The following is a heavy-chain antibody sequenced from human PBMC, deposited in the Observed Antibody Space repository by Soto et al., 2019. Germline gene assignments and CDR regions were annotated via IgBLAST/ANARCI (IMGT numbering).Heavy chain of an antibody. J-gene: IGHJ4*02. V-gene: IGHV3-64D*06. CDR1: GFTFGTYA. CDR3: VKDRYIDS. CDR2: ISHNGRST. Sequence: PGGSLRLSCSTSGFTFGTYAMHRVRQAPGKGLQYVSSISHNGRSTYYADSVKGRFTISRDNSKNTLYLQMSSLRADDTAVYYCVKDRYIDSWGQGTLVTVSS.